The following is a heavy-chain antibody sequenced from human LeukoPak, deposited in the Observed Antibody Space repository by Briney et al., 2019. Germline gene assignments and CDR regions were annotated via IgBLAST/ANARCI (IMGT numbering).Heavy chain of an antibody. Sequence: ASVKVSCKASGYTFTSYGISWVRQAPRQGLEWVGWIRPNNGNTNYAQKFQGRVIMTTDTSTSTAYMEPRSLRSDETAVYYCARVDLLNGYYFFDYWGQGTLVTVSS. D-gene: IGHD3-9*01. CDR3: ARVDLLNGYYFFDY. J-gene: IGHJ4*02. CDR1: GYTFTSYG. V-gene: IGHV1-18*01. CDR2: IRPNNGNT.